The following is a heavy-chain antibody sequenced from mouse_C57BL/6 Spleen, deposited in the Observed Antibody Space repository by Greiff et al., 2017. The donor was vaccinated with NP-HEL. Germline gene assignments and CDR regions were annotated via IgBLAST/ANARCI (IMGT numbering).Heavy chain of an antibody. Sequence: QVQLQQPGAELVKPGASVKLSCKASGYTFTSYWMHWVKQRPGQGLEWIGMIHPNSGSTNYNEKFKSKATLTVDKSSSPAYMQLSSLTSEDSAVYYCARVYYYGSSYGAMDYWGQGTSVTVSS. D-gene: IGHD1-1*01. V-gene: IGHV1-64*01. J-gene: IGHJ4*01. CDR2: IHPNSGST. CDR1: GYTFTSYW. CDR3: ARVYYYGSSYGAMDY.